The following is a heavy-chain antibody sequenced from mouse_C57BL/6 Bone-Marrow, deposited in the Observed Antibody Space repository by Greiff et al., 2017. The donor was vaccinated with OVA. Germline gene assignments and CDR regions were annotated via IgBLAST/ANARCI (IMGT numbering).Heavy chain of an antibody. Sequence: VKLQQPGAELVKPGASVKLSCKASGYTFTSYWMHWVKQRPGRGLEWIGRIDPNSGGTKYNEKFKSKATLTVDKPSSTAYMQLSSLTSEDSAVYYCASYYGSSLFAYWGQGTLVTVSA. J-gene: IGHJ3*01. CDR1: GYTFTSYW. V-gene: IGHV1-72*01. D-gene: IGHD1-1*01. CDR2: IDPNSGGT. CDR3: ASYYGSSLFAY.